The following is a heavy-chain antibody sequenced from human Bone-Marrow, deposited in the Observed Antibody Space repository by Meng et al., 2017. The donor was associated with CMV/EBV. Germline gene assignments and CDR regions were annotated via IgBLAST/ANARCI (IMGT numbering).Heavy chain of an antibody. J-gene: IGHJ6*02. V-gene: IGHV2-70*20. CDR2: IDWDDDK. Sequence: SGPTLVKPTQTLSLTCTFSGFSLSTTGMCVSWVRQPPGKAPEWLAVIDWDDDKYYSTSLRTRLTISKDTSKNQVVLTMTNMDPVDTATYYCARIRSAATTPYGMDVWGQGTTVTVSS. CDR1: GFSLSTTGMC. D-gene: IGHD6-25*01. CDR3: ARIRSAATTPYGMDV.